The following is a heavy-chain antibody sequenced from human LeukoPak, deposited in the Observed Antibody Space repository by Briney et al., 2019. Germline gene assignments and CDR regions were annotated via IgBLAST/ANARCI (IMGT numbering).Heavy chain of an antibody. CDR1: GGSISSYY. V-gene: IGHV4-59*01. CDR2: IYYSGST. J-gene: IGHJ4*02. CDR3: ARGTIATGYYGLDY. Sequence: SETLSLTCTVSGGSISSYYWSWIRQPPGKGLKWIGYIYYSGSTNYNPSLKSRVTISVDTSKNQFSLKLSSVTAADTAVYYCARGTIATGYYGLDYWGQGTLVTVSS. D-gene: IGHD3-9*01.